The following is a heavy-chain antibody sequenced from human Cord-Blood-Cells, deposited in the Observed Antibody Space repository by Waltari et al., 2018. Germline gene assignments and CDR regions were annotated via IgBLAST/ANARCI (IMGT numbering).Heavy chain of an antibody. Sequence: QVQLVQSGAEVKKPGSSVKVSCKASGGTFSSYAISWVRQAPGQGLEWMGGIIPFFGTANDAQKFQRRVTITADESTRTAYMELSSLGSEDTAVYYCAREVGALVRFAFDIWGQGTMVTVSS. CDR3: AREVGALVRFAFDI. V-gene: IGHV1-69*01. J-gene: IGHJ3*02. CDR2: IIPFFGTA. CDR1: GGTFSSYA. D-gene: IGHD1-26*01.